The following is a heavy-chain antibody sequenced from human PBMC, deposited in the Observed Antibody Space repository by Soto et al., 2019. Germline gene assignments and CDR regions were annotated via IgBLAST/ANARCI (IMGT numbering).Heavy chain of an antibody. CDR1: GGSFSGYY. CDR3: ASSPIFGVPLDYYYYMDV. D-gene: IGHD3-3*01. V-gene: IGHV4-34*01. CDR2: INHSGST. Sequence: SETLSLTCAVYGGSFSGYYWSWIRQPPGKGLEWIGEINHSGSTNYNPSLKSRVTISVDTSKNQFSLKLSSVTAADTAVYYCASSPIFGVPLDYYYYMDVWGKGTTVTVSS. J-gene: IGHJ6*03.